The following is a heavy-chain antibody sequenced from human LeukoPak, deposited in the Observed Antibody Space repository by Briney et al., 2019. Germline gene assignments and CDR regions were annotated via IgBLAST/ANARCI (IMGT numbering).Heavy chain of an antibody. D-gene: IGHD4-11*01. CDR1: GFTFSDYP. Sequence: GGSLRLSCSASGFTFSDYPMHWVRQTPGKGLEYVSAISKNGDDTYYADSVKGRLTISRDNSKNTLYLQMSSLRTEDAAVFYCVQVGSNYYLNWGQGTLVIVSS. CDR3: VQVGSNYYLN. J-gene: IGHJ4*02. V-gene: IGHV3-64D*06. CDR2: ISKNGDDT.